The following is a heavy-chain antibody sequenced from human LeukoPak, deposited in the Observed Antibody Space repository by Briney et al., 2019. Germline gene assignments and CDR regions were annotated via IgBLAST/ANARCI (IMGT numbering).Heavy chain of an antibody. CDR2: ISSGGMWI. V-gene: IGHV3-21*01. D-gene: IGHD3-22*01. CDR1: GFTSSTYN. CDR3: ARDSPPAAYYYDSSGYDY. J-gene: IGHJ4*02. Sequence: GGSLRLSCAASGFTSSTYNMNWVRQAPGKGLEWLSSISSGGMWIYYADSLKGRFTISRDNAKNSLYLQMKSLRAEDTAVYYCARDSPPAAYYYDSSGYDYWGQGTLVTVSS.